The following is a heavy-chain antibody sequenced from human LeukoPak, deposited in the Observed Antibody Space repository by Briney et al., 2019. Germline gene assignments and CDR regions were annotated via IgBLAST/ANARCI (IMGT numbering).Heavy chain of an antibody. CDR2: ISSSSSTI. CDR3: AREGSSSWGTNWFDP. Sequence: PGGSLRLSCAASGFTFGSYSMNWVRQAPGKGLEWVSYISSSSSTIYYADSVKGRFTISRDNAKNSLYLQMNSPRAEDTAVYYCAREGSSSWGTNWFDPWGQGILVTVSS. D-gene: IGHD6-13*01. V-gene: IGHV3-48*01. J-gene: IGHJ5*02. CDR1: GFTFGSYS.